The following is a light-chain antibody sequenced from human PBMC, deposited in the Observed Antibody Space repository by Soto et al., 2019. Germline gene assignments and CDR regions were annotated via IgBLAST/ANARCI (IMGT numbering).Light chain of an antibody. CDR2: DGS. J-gene: IGLJ2*01. V-gene: IGLV2-14*03. CDR3: SSYPSSETHVL. CDR1: SIDVVYYHS. Sequence: QSALTQPASVSGSPGQSITISFTGTSIDVVYYHSVSWYQLHPGRVPKLIIYDGSSRPSGVSSRFSGFKSGNTASLTISGLQAEDEADYYCSSYPSSETHVLFGWGTKLTVL.